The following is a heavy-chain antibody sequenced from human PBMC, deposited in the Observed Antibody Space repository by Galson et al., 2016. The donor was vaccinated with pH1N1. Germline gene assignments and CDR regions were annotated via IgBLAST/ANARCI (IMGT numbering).Heavy chain of an antibody. V-gene: IGHV1-46*01. Sequence: SVKVSCKASGYSVTRYYMHWVRQAPGQGLEWMGIIDPNDGTTTYSQKFRGRITMTRDTPTNSVYMELSSLTSDDTAVYYCARRYYFDYRGQGTLITVSS. CDR1: GYSVTRYY. CDR3: ARRYYFDY. CDR2: IDPNDGTT. J-gene: IGHJ4*02.